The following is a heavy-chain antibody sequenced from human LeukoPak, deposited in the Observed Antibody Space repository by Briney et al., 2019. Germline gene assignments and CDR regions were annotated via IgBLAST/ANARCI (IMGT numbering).Heavy chain of an antibody. Sequence: ASVKVSCKASGYTFTSYSMHWVRQAPGQGLEWMGIINPSGGSTSFAQKFQGRGTMTRDMSTSTVYMALSSLRSEDTAVYYCARRYLYYFDYWGQGTLVTVSS. CDR2: INPSGGST. CDR1: GYTFTSYS. CDR3: ARRYLYYFDY. V-gene: IGHV1-46*01. J-gene: IGHJ4*02. D-gene: IGHD1-1*01.